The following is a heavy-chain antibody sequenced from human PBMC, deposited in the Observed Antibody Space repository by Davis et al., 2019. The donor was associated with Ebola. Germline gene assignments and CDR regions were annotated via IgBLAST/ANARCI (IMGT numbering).Heavy chain of an antibody. CDR3: ARLVERGYYFDY. Sequence: PSETLSLTCTVSGGSISSYYWSWIRQPPGKGLEWIGYIYYSGSTYYNPSLKSRVTISVDTSKNQFSLKLSSVTAADTTVYYCARLVERGYYFDYWGQGTLVTVSS. V-gene: IGHV4-59*04. D-gene: IGHD1-1*01. J-gene: IGHJ4*02. CDR2: IYYSGST. CDR1: GGSISSYY.